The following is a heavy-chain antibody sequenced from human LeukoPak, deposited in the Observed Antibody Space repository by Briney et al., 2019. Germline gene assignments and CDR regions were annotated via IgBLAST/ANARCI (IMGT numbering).Heavy chain of an antibody. CDR2: IIPIFGTA. CDR3: ASEINDYGDPGYFDY. V-gene: IGHV1-69*13. D-gene: IGHD4-17*01. Sequence: ASVKVSCTASGGTFSSYAISWVRQAPGQGLEWMGGIIPIFGTANYAQKFQGRVTITADESTSTAYMELGSLRSEDTAVYYCASEINDYGDPGYFDYWGQGTLVTVSS. J-gene: IGHJ4*02. CDR1: GGTFSSYA.